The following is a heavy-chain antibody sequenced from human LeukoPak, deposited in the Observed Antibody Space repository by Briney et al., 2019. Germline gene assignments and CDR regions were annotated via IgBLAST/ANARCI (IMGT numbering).Heavy chain of an antibody. D-gene: IGHD6-13*01. J-gene: IGHJ4*02. Sequence: PSETLSLTCTVYGGSISSSIYYWGWIRQPPGKGLEWIGSIYYSGSTYYNPSLKSRVTISVDTSKNQFSLKLSSVTAADTAVYYCARRRGIAVDYWGQGSLVTVSS. V-gene: IGHV4-39*01. CDR2: IYYSGST. CDR1: GGSISSSIYY. CDR3: ARRRGIAVDY.